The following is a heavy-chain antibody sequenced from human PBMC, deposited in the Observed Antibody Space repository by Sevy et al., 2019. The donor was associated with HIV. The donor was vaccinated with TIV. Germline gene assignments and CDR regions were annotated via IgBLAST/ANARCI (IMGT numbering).Heavy chain of an antibody. D-gene: IGHD3-16*01. J-gene: IGHJ4*02. CDR3: SSYLEFYVYCYYGPAFMPDY. V-gene: IGHV3-33*01. CDR1: GFTFSTYG. CDR2: IWFDGSNT. Sequence: GGSLRLSCAASGFTFSTYGMHWVRQAPGKGLEWVAVIWFDGSNTYYADSVKGRFTISRDIAKNTLHLQMNSLRAEDRAVYYCSSYLEFYVYCYYGPAFMPDYWGQGTLVTVSS.